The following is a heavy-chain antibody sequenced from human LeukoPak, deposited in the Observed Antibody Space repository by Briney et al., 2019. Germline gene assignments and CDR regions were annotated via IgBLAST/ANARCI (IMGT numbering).Heavy chain of an antibody. CDR1: GYTLTELS. Sequence: ASVKVSCKVSGYTLTELSMHWVRQAPGKGLEWMGGFDPEDGETIYAQKFQGRVTMTEDTSTDTAYMELSSLRSEDTAVYYCATGRDGGSYPRLYFDYWGQGTLVTVSS. V-gene: IGHV1-24*01. CDR3: ATGRDGGSYPRLYFDY. CDR2: FDPEDGET. D-gene: IGHD1-26*01. J-gene: IGHJ4*02.